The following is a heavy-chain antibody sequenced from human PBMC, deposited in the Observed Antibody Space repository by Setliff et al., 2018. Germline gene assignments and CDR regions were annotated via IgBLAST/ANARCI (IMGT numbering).Heavy chain of an antibody. D-gene: IGHD1-26*01. V-gene: IGHV4-34*01. CDR3: ANYPWFD. CDR2: IHPTEGA. J-gene: IGHJ4*02. Sequence: SETLSLTCAVDRGSFSNFYLTWIRQSPGKGLEWIGEIHPTEGAKYNPSLRSRVTISIDTSKTQFSLNLNSVTAADTATYYCANYPWFDWGQGALVTVSS. CDR1: RGSFSNFY.